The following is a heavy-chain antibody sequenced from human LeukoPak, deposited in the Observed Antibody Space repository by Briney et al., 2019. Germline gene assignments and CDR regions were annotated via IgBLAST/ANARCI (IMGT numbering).Heavy chain of an antibody. D-gene: IGHD4-11*01. Sequence: GGSLRLSCAASGFALSSHWMTWVRQVPGRGPEWVSYISSSSSTIYYADSVKGRFTISRDNAKNSLYLQMNSLRAEDTAVYYCARDWRGYSNPFDYWGQGTLVTVSS. J-gene: IGHJ4*02. CDR2: ISSSSSTI. CDR1: GFALSSHW. CDR3: ARDWRGYSNPFDY. V-gene: IGHV3-48*01.